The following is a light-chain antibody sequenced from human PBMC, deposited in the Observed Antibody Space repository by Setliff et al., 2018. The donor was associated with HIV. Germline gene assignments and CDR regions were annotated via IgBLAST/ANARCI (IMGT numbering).Light chain of an antibody. CDR3: CSYAGSGTYV. CDR1: SSDVGSYNL. Sequence: QSALAQPASVSGSPGQSITISCSGTSSDVGSYNLVSWNQQHPGKAPKLMIYDVSKRPSGVSNRFSGSKSGNTASLTISGLQAEDEADYYCCSYAGSGTYVFGTGTKVTVL. CDR2: DVS. V-gene: IGLV2-23*02. J-gene: IGLJ1*01.